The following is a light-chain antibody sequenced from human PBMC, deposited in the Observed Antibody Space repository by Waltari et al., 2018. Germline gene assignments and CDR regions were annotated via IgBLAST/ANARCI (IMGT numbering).Light chain of an antibody. V-gene: IGKV4-1*01. Sequence: DIVMMQSTYSLAVSVCEGDTNHCKHSQSVLYNSNNKNYLAWYQHKPGQPPKLLIYWASTRESGVPDRFSGSGSGTDFTLTITSLQAADVAVYYCQQYYSTPETFGQGTKLEIK. CDR1: QSVLYNSNNKNY. J-gene: IGKJ2*01. CDR2: WAS. CDR3: QQYYSTPET.